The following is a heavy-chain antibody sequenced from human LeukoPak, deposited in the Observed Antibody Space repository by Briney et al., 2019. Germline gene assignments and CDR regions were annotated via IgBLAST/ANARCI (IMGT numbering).Heavy chain of an antibody. CDR1: GFTFSSYG. D-gene: IGHD1-26*01. CDR3: AKDRLNDYSVSPLGD. CDR2: IWYDGSNK. Sequence: GSLRLSCAASGFTFSSYGMHWVRQAPGKGLEWVAVIWYDGSNKYYADSVKGRFTISRDNSKNTLFLQMNSLRAEDTAVYYCAKDRLNDYSVSPLGDWGQGTLVTVSS. V-gene: IGHV3-33*06. J-gene: IGHJ4*02.